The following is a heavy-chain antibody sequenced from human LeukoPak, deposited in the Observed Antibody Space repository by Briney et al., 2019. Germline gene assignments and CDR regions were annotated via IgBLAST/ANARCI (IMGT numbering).Heavy chain of an antibody. CDR2: ISWNSGSI. CDR1: GFTFDDYA. CDR3: ARDPPRITGFYGMDV. V-gene: IGHV3-9*01. D-gene: IGHD1-20*01. J-gene: IGHJ6*02. Sequence: PGGSLRLSCAASGFTFDDYAMHWVRQAPGKGLEWVSGISWNSGSIGYADSVKGRFTISRDNSKNTLYLQMNSLRAEDTAVYYCARDPPRITGFYGMDVWGQGTTVTVSS.